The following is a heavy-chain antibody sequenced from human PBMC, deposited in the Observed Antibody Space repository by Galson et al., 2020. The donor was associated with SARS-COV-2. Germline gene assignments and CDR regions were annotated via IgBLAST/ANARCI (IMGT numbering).Heavy chain of an antibody. J-gene: IGHJ4*02. CDR3: ASFQTGDYVVVSLKDVP. CDR2: IYYSGST. CDR1: GGSISSSSYY. Sequence: SETLSLTCTVSGGSISSSSYYWGWIRQPPGKGLEWIGSIYYSGSTYYNPSLKSRVTISVDTSKNQFSLKLSSVTAADTAVYYCASFQTGDYVVVSLKDVPWGQGTLVTVSS. D-gene: IGHD4-17*01. V-gene: IGHV4-39*07.